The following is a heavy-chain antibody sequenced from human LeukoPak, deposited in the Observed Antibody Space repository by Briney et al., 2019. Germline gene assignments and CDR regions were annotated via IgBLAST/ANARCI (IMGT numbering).Heavy chain of an antibody. D-gene: IGHD2-21*02. V-gene: IGHV1-2*06. CDR1: GYTITGYY. Sequence: ASVKVSCKTSGYTITGYYVHWVRQAPGQGLEWMGRINPNSGDTNYAQKFQGRVTMTRDTSINTAYMELSRLRSDDTAVYYCARDYCGGDCFPDYWGQGTLVTASS. J-gene: IGHJ4*02. CDR3: ARDYCGGDCFPDY. CDR2: INPNSGDT.